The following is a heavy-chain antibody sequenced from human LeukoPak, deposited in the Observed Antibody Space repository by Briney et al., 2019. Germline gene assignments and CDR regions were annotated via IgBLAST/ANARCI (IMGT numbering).Heavy chain of an antibody. CDR3: ASRGYSNFYYYMDV. CDR2: RKQDGREK. D-gene: IGHD4-23*01. V-gene: IGHV3-7*01. CDR1: EFSLSRYW. J-gene: IGHJ6*03. Sequence: PGRSLRLSCAASEFSLSRYWMSWLRQAPAKGLDWIGNRKQDGREKHYVDSVKGRFTISRDNAKISLYLQMNSVRAEDTAVYYCASRGYSNFYYYMDVWGKGTTVTVSS.